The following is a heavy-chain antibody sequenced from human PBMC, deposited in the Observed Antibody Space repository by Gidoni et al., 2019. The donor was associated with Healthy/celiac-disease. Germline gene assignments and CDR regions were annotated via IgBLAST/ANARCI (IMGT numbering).Heavy chain of an antibody. Sequence: EVQLLESGGGLVQPGGSLRLSCAASGFTFSSYAMSWVRQAPGKGLEWVSAISGSGGSTYYADSVKGRFTISRDNSENTLYLQMNSLRAEDTAVYYCAKDSSWFGELLYCDYWGQGTLVTVSS. V-gene: IGHV3-23*01. D-gene: IGHD3-10*01. CDR3: AKDSSWFGELLYCDY. J-gene: IGHJ4*02. CDR1: GFTFSSYA. CDR2: ISGSGGST.